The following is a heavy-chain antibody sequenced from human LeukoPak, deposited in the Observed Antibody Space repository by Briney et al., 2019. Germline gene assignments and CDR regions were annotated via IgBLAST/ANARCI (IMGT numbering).Heavy chain of an antibody. J-gene: IGHJ4*02. V-gene: IGHV3-7*01. CDR3: ATGRWFGEFAGSAFED. CDR1: GFGFSNYW. D-gene: IGHD3-10*01. Sequence: PGGSLRLSCLGSGFGFSNYWMTWLRQAPGEGLEWVANIKEDGSVIYYADSVKGRFTISRDNAKNSVYLQMNRLRAEDTALYYCATGRWFGEFAGSAFEDWGQGTLVTVSS. CDR2: IKEDGSVI.